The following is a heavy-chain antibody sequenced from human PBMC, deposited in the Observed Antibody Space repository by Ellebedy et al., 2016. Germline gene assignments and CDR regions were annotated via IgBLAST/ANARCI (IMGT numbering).Heavy chain of an antibody. CDR1: GFTFRNAW. V-gene: IGHV3-15*01. Sequence: GGSLRLSCAASGFTFRNAWMTWVRQAPGKGLEWVGRIKSKAEGGTPDYAGPVKGRFTISRDDSKNTLFLQMHSLPTEDTAVYYCGTDVTPHCVNGVCYMFDYWGQGALVTVSS. D-gene: IGHD2-8*01. J-gene: IGHJ4*02. CDR2: IKSKAEGGTP. CDR3: GTDVTPHCVNGVCYMFDY.